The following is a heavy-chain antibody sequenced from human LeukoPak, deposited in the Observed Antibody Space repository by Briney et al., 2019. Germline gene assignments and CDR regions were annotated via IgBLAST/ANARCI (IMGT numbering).Heavy chain of an antibody. V-gene: IGHV4-31*03. Sequence: PSETLSLTCTVSGVSISSGGYYWSWIRQHPGKGLEWIGYIYYSGSTYYNPSLKSRVAISVDTSKNQFSLKLSSVTAADTAVYYCARDRGRYCSSTSCLGRFDPWGQGTLVTVSS. CDR1: GVSISSGGYY. CDR3: ARDRGRYCSSTSCLGRFDP. D-gene: IGHD2-2*01. J-gene: IGHJ5*02. CDR2: IYYSGST.